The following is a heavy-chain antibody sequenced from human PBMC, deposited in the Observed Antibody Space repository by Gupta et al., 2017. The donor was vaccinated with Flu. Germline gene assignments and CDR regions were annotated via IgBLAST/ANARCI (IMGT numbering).Heavy chain of an antibody. Sequence: QVHLEESGGGLVKSGGSQRLCCVASGFAYGDYYVSWIRQAPGKGLEWLSYISSSGTVMYYADSVKGRFTISRDNTNNSFFLQMNSLRVDDTAIYFCARDSTRWFFDYWGQGTLVTVSS. CDR2: ISSSGTVM. CDR3: ARDSTRWFFDY. CDR1: GFAYGDYY. V-gene: IGHV3-11*01. J-gene: IGHJ4*02. D-gene: IGHD3-10*01.